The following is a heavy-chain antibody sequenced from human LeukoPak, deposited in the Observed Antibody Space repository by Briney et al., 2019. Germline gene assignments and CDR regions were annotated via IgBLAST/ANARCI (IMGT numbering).Heavy chain of an antibody. CDR1: GFTFSDYN. CDR3: ARERTSYVYLDY. CDR2: ISSSSTYI. Sequence: GGSLRLSCAVSGFTFSDYNMNWVRQAPGKGLEWVSSISSSSTYIYYADSVEGRFTISRDNAKNSLYLQMNSLRAEDTAVYYCARERTSYVYLDYWGQGSLVTVSS. J-gene: IGHJ4*02. D-gene: IGHD5-18*01. V-gene: IGHV3-21*01.